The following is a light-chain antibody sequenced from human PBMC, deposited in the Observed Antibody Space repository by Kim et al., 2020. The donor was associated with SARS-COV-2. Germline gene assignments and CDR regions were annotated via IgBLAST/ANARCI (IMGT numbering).Light chain of an antibody. J-gene: IGLJ3*02. CDR3: KVWDSSSDHPV. Sequence: APGKAARITCGGNNIGSKSVHGYQQKPGQAPVLVIYYDSDRPSGIPERFSGSNSGNTATLTISRVEAGDEADYYCKVWDSSSDHPVFGGGTQLTVL. V-gene: IGLV3-21*04. CDR2: YDS. CDR1: NIGSKS.